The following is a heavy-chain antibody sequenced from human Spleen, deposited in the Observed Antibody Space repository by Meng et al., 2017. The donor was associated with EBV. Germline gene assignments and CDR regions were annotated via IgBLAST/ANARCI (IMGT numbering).Heavy chain of an antibody. CDR1: GGSFSGHY. V-gene: IGHV4-34*02. CDR3: ARGYCSGGSCCSDY. D-gene: IGHD2-15*01. J-gene: IGHJ4*02. CDR2: INHSGST. Sequence: VQLQQWVAGLLKLSETLSLTCAVYGGSFSGHYWTWIRQPPGKGLEWIGEINHSGSTNYTPSLKSRVTISVDTSKNQFSLKLSSVTAADTAVYYCARGYCSGGSCCSDYWGQGTLVTVSS.